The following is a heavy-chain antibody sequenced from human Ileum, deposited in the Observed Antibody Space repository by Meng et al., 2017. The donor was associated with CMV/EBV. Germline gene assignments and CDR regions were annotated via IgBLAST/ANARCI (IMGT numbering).Heavy chain of an antibody. J-gene: IGHJ4*02. V-gene: IGHV3-21*01. CDR3: ATRGGQWFGEPSY. CDR2: ISSSSSYI. Sequence: GGSLRLSCAASGFTFSSYSMNWVRQAPGKGLEWVSSISSSSSYIYYADSVKGRFTISRDNAKNSLYLQMNSLRAEDTAVYYCATRGGQWFGEPSYWGQGTLVTVS. CDR1: GFTFSSYS. D-gene: IGHD3-10*01.